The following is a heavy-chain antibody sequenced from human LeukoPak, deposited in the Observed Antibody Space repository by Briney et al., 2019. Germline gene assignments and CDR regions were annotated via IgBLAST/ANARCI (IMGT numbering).Heavy chain of an antibody. Sequence: GGSLRLSCAASGFTFTRYALSWVRQAPGKGLEWVSAISISGDGTYYADSVKGRFTISRDNSRNMLFLQMNSLTTEDTAVYYCAKDLLFPKFGSESWGQGTLVTVSS. J-gene: IGHJ5*02. V-gene: IGHV3-23*01. D-gene: IGHD2-21*02. CDR3: AKDLLFPKFGSES. CDR1: GFTFTRYA. CDR2: ISISGDGT.